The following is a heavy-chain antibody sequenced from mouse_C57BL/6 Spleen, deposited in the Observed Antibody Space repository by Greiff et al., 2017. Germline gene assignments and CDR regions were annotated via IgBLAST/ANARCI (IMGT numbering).Heavy chain of an antibody. J-gene: IGHJ2*01. D-gene: IGHD1-1*01. CDR3: ARHEDTYYVGSSYGFDY. CDR1: GYTFTEYT. V-gene: IGHV1-62-2*01. CDR2: FYPGSGSI. Sequence: QVQLQQSGAELVKPGASVKLSCKASGYTFTEYTIHWVKQRSGQGLEWIGWFYPGSGSIKYNEKFKDKATLTADKSSSTGYMGLSRLTSEDSAVYCCARHEDTYYVGSSYGFDYWGQGTTLTVSS.